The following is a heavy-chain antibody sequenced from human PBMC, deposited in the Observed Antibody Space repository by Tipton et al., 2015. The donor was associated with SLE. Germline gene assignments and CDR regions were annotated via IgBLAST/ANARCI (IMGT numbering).Heavy chain of an antibody. CDR2: IIPIFGTA. D-gene: IGHD1-1*01. V-gene: IGHV1-69*13. Sequence: QSGAEVKKPGSSVKVSCKASGGTFSSYAISWVRQAPGQGLEWMGRIIPIFGTANYAQKFQGRVTITADESTSIAYMELSSLRSEDTAVYYCARDPTTGPDPGHCGMDVWGQGTTVTVSS. CDR1: GGTFSSYA. J-gene: IGHJ6*02. CDR3: ARDPTTGPDPGHCGMDV.